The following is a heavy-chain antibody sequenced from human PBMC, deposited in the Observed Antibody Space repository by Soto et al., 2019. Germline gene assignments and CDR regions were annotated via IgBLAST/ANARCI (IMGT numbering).Heavy chain of an antibody. V-gene: IGHV1-18*04. CDR1: GFTFTNYG. Sequence: QVQLVQSGAEMRKPGSSVKVACKASGFTFTNYGISWVRQAPGQGLEWMGWINTYNGNTNYAQMLQGRVTMTTDTSTSTAYMGLTTLISDDTSLDFCERGISPDYSDSWGQGTLVIVSS. J-gene: IGHJ4*02. CDR2: INTYNGNT. D-gene: IGHD3-3*01. CDR3: ERGISPDYSDS.